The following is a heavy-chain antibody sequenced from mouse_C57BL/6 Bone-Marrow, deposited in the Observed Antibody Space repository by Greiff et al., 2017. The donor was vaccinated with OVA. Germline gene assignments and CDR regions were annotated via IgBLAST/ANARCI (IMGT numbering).Heavy chain of an antibody. CDR1: GFTFSSYG. CDR2: ISSGGSYT. CDR3: ARHDYPAWFAY. J-gene: IGHJ3*01. D-gene: IGHD2-4*01. Sequence: EVQRVESGGDLVKPGGSLKLSCAASGFTFSSYGMSWVRQTPDKRLEWVATISSGGSYTYYPDSVKGRFTISRDNAKNTLYLQMSSLKSEDTAMYYCARHDYPAWFAYWGQGTLVTVSA. V-gene: IGHV5-6*01.